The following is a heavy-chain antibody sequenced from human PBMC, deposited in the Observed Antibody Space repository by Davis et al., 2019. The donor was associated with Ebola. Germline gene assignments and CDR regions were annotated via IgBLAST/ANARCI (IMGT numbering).Heavy chain of an antibody. CDR1: GFIFYDSA. J-gene: IGHJ6*02. D-gene: IGHD4-11*01. Sequence: SLQISCAASGFIFYDSAMHSVRHAPGTGLEWVAVISYDGSNKYYADSVKGRFTISRDNSKNTMYLQMNSLRGEDTAVYYCARDFKKTTVTRLYYYYYGMDVWGQGTTVTVFS. V-gene: IGHV3-30-3*01. CDR2: ISYDGSNK. CDR3: ARDFKKTTVTRLYYYYYGMDV.